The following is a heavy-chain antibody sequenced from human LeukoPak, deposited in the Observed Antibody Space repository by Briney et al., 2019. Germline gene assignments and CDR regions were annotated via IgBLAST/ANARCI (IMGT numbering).Heavy chain of an antibody. V-gene: IGHV1-46*01. D-gene: IGHD2-21*01. J-gene: IGHJ6*03. CDR2: INPSGGST. Sequence: ASVKVSCKASGHTFTSYYMHWVRQAPGQGLEWMGIINPSGGSTSYAQKFQGRVTMTRDTSTSTVYMELSSLRSEDTAVYYCARDPGLFGDNGPGYYYYYMDVWGKGTTVTVSS. CDR3: ARDPGLFGDNGPGYYYYYMDV. CDR1: GHTFTSYY.